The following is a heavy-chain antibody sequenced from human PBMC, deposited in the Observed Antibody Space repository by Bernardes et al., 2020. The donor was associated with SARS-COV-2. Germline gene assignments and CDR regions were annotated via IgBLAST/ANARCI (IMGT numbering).Heavy chain of an antibody. D-gene: IGHD3-3*01. V-gene: IGHV3-66*02. CDR1: GFIVSNKY. J-gene: IGHJ2*01. CDR2: IYSDGTT. Sequence: LSLSCAASGFIVSNKYMTWVRQAPGKGLEWVSVIYSDGTTFYTDSVKGRFTISRDNSKNTLYLQMNSLRVEDAAVYYCARGEAVTILGVPIRGRWYFDLWGRGTQVSVSS. CDR3: ARGEAVTILGVPIRGRWYFDL.